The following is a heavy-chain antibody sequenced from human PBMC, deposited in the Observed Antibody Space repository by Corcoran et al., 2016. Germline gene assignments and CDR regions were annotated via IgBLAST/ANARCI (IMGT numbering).Heavy chain of an antibody. CDR3: ARHPNIYASLLSGYGRDI. CDR2: VYPGDSDI. CDR1: GYSFTTYW. J-gene: IGHJ6*02. D-gene: IGHD2-8*01. Sequence: EVQLVQSGAEVKKHGESLKISCKGSGYSFTTYWINWVRQVPGKGLEWMGIVYPGDSDIRYSPSFQGHVTIPVDNSISTDYLQWSRLTASDTAIYYCARHPNIYASLLSGYGRDIWGQGSTVTVSS. V-gene: IGHV5-51*01.